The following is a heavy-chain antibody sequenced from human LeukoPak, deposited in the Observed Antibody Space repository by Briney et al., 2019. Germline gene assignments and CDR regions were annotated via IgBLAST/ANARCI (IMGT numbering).Heavy chain of an antibody. Sequence: GGSLRLSCAASGFTFSSYAMSWVRQAPGKGLEWVSSISGSGGNKYYADYVKGRFTISRDNSKNTLYMQMNSLRAEDTAVYYCAKLVTHFDYWGQGTLVTVSS. CDR2: ISGSGGNK. CDR3: AKLVTHFDY. J-gene: IGHJ4*02. CDR1: GFTFSSYA. D-gene: IGHD4-23*01. V-gene: IGHV3-23*01.